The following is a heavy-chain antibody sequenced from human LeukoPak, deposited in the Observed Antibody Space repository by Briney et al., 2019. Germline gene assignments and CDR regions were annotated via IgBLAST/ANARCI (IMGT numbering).Heavy chain of an antibody. D-gene: IGHD3-22*01. Sequence: GGSLRLSCAASRFTFSDYYMSWIRQAPGKGLEWVSSISSGGSTKYYADSVKGRFTISRDNAKNSLYLQMNSLRAEDTAVYYCARDQIAHYYDSSGYYYGYYGMDVWGQGTTVTVSS. J-gene: IGHJ6*02. CDR1: RFTFSDYY. CDR3: ARDQIAHYYDSSGYYYGYYGMDV. V-gene: IGHV3-11*04. CDR2: ISSGGSTK.